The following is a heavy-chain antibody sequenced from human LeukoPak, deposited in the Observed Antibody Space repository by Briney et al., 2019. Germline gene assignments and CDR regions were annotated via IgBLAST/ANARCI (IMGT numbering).Heavy chain of an antibody. Sequence: PSETLSLTCTVSGGSISSSSYYWGWIRQPPGKGLEWIGSIYYSGSTYYNPSLKSRVTISVDTSKNQFSLKLSSVTAAETAVYYCARGKELRYFDWLPKLYFDYWGQGTLVTVSS. CDR3: ARGKELRYFDWLPKLYFDY. CDR2: IYYSGST. CDR1: GGSISSSSYY. V-gene: IGHV4-39*07. J-gene: IGHJ4*02. D-gene: IGHD3-9*01.